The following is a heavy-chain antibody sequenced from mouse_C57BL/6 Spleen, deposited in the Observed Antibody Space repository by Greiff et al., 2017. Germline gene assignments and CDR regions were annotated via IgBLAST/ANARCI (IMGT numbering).Heavy chain of an antibody. D-gene: IGHD1-1*01. CDR1: GFTFSDYG. CDR3: ARDGKDYAMDY. CDR2: ISSGSSTI. J-gene: IGHJ4*01. V-gene: IGHV5-17*01. Sequence: EVQGVESGGGLVKPGGSLKLSCAASGFTFSDYGMHWVRQAPEKGLEWVAYISSGSSTIYYADTVKGRFTISKDNAKNTLFLQSTSLSSEDTAMYYCARDGKDYAMDYWGQGTSVTVSS.